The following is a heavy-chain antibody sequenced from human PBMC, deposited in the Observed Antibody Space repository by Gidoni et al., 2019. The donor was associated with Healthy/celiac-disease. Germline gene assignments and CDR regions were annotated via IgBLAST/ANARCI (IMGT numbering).Heavy chain of an antibody. CDR1: GFTFYDYA. CDR2: ISWNSGSI. J-gene: IGHJ4*02. D-gene: IGHD2-8*01. CDR3: AKEEARTFDY. V-gene: IGHV3-9*01. Sequence: EVQLVESGGCLVQPGLSLRLSCSASGFTFYDYAMHWVRQAPGKGLEWVSGISWNSGSIGYADSVKGRFTISRDNAKNSLYLQMNSLRAEETALYYCAKEEARTFDYWGQGTLVTVSS.